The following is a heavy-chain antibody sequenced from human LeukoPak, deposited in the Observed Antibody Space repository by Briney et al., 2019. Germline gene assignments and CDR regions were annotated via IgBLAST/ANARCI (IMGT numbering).Heavy chain of an antibody. Sequence: GGSLRLSCVVSGFTFSGSAVHWVRQVSGKGLEWVGRIRSKANNYATAYAASAKGRFTISRDDSKNTAYLQMNSLKTEDTAVYYCTGDNFDSSVKFDYWGQGTLVTVSS. J-gene: IGHJ4*02. CDR3: TGDNFDSSVKFDY. CDR1: GFTFSGSA. CDR2: IRSKANNYAT. D-gene: IGHD3-22*01. V-gene: IGHV3-73*01.